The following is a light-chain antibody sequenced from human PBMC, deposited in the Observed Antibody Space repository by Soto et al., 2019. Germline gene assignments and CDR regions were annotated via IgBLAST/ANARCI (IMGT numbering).Light chain of an antibody. J-gene: IGLJ2*01. CDR2: EVS. CDR3: SSYTTSSTLEV. V-gene: IGLV2-14*01. Sequence: QSVLTQPASVSGSPGQSITISCTGSSSDIGGYNYVSWYQQHPGKAPKLMIYEVSYRPSGVSNRFSGSKSGNTASLTISGLQAEDEADYYCSSYTTSSTLEVFGGGTKVTVL. CDR1: SSDIGGYNY.